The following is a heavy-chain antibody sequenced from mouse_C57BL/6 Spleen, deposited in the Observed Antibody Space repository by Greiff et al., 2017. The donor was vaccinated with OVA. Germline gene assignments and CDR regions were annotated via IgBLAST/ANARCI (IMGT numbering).Heavy chain of an antibody. V-gene: IGHV1-52*01. CDR1: GYTFTSYW. CDR2: IDPSDSET. J-gene: IGHJ2*01. CDR3: ARGEDYDDDGFDY. D-gene: IGHD2-4*01. Sequence: VQLQQPGAELVRPGSSVKLSCKASGYTFTSYWMHWVKQRPIQGLEWIGNIDPSDSETHYNQKFKDKATLTVDKSSSTAYMQLSSLTSEDSAVDYCARGEDYDDDGFDYWGQGTTLTVSS.